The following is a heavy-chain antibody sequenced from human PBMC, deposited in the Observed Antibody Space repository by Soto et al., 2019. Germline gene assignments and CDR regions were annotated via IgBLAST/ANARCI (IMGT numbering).Heavy chain of an antibody. CDR2: SGSGYSI. D-gene: IGHD6-13*01. Sequence: GSLRLSCTASGFSVGSYGMSWVRQAPGKGLECVSSSGSGYSIFYADSVKGRFTISRDNSKNTLFLQMNSLRAEDTAVYYCAKRRGSSWFVVFFDYWGQGALLTVSS. CDR3: AKRRGSSWFVVFFDY. J-gene: IGHJ4*02. CDR1: GFSVGSYG. V-gene: IGHV3-23*01.